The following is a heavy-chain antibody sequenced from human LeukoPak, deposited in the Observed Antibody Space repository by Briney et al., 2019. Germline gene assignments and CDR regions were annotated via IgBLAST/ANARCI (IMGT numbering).Heavy chain of an antibody. J-gene: IGHJ6*02. D-gene: IGHD2-21*02. Sequence: GGSLRLSCAASGFTFTSYSMHWVRQAPGKGLEWVAVIWYDGSNKYYADSVKGRFTISRDNSKNTLYLQMNSLRAEDTAVYYCARSCGGDCYSPYYYGMDVWGQGTTVTVSS. CDR2: IWYDGSNK. CDR1: GFTFTSYS. V-gene: IGHV3-33*08. CDR3: ARSCGGDCYSPYYYGMDV.